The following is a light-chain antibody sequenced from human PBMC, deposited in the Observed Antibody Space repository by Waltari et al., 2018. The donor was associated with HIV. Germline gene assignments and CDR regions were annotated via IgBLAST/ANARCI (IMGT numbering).Light chain of an antibody. Sequence: DIVMTQSPLSLAVTPGASASIPCSSIQSLRNGDAFDYLDWYLQKPGQSPQLLIYLGSNRASGVPDRFRGSGSGEDFSLEISKVEAEDVGLYFGMQTLQTPLTFGGGTKVEIK. CDR2: LGS. V-gene: IGKV2-28*01. J-gene: IGKJ4*01. CDR1: QSLRNGDAFDY. CDR3: MQTLQTPLT.